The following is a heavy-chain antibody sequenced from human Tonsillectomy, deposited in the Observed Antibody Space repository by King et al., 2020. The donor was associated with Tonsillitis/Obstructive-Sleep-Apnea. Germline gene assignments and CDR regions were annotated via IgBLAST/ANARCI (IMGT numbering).Heavy chain of an antibody. CDR3: ARASYYDFWSGYRNAFDI. D-gene: IGHD3-3*01. V-gene: IGHV1-8*01. J-gene: IGHJ3*02. Sequence: VQLVESGAEVKKPGASVKVSCKASGYTFTSYDINWVRQATGQGLEWMGWMNPNSGNTGYAQQFQGRVTMTRNTSISTAYMELSSLRSEDTAVYYCARASYYDFWSGYRNAFDIWGQGTMVTVSS. CDR1: GYTFTSYD. CDR2: MNPNSGNT.